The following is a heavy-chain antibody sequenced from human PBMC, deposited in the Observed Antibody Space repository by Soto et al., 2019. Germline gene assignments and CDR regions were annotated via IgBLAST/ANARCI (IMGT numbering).Heavy chain of an antibody. CDR3: STRAYDTNGYYRFDP. CDR1: GGSFSGHS. V-gene: IGHV4-34*01. J-gene: IGHJ5*01. D-gene: IGHD3-22*01. CDR2: INHSGRV. Sequence: SLPCAVSGGSFSGHSWTWIRQSPGKGLEWIGDINHSGRVNYSPPLKSRVTISLDTSKNQFSLTLSAVTAADTAMYYCSTRAYDTNGYYRFDPWGQGTLVTVSS.